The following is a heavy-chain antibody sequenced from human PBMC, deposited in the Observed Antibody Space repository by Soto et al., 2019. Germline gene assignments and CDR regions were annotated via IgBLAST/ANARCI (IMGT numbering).Heavy chain of an antibody. D-gene: IGHD1-26*01. CDR2: IIPIFGTT. J-gene: IGHJ6*02. CDR1: GGTFSSYA. Sequence: ASVKVSCKASGGTFSSYAISWVRQAPGQGLEWMGGIIPIFGTTNYARRFQGRVTITADKSTSTAYMELRSLRSEDTAVYYCARGTRSGSYYYYGLDVWGQGTPVTVSS. V-gene: IGHV1-69*06. CDR3: ARGTRSGSYYYYGLDV.